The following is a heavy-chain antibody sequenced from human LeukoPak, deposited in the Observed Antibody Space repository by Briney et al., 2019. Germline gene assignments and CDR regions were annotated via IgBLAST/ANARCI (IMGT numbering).Heavy chain of an antibody. J-gene: IGHJ3*02. CDR2: ISSSSTI. CDR3: AREAGIYSSSWYSGAFDI. CDR1: GFTFSSYS. Sequence: GGSLRLSCAASGFTFSSYSMNWVRQAPGKGLEWVSYISSSSTIYCADSVKGRFTISRDNAKNSLYLQMNSLRAEDTAVYYCAREAGIYSSSWYSGAFDIWGQGTMVTVSS. V-gene: IGHV3-48*04. D-gene: IGHD6-13*01.